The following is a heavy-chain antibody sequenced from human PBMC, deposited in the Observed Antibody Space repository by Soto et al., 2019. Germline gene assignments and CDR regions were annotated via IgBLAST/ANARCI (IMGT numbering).Heavy chain of an antibody. CDR2: MNPKTGDS. V-gene: IGHV1-8*01. J-gene: IGHJ5*02. CDR3: ARGRPGGGIKRSWFDP. CDR1: GYTFTSND. D-gene: IGHD2-15*01. Sequence: QVQLVQSGAEVKKPGASVKVSCKTSGYTFTSNDIYWLRQATGQGLEWMGWMNPKTGDSNSAEKFQGRLRMTRNTSLTTAYMELSSLTSADTAVYYCARGRPGGGIKRSWFDPWGQGTLVTVST.